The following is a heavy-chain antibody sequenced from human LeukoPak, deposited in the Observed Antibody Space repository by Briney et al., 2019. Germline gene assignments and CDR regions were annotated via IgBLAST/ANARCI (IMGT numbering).Heavy chain of an antibody. Sequence: SETLSLTCTVSGGSISSYYWSWIRQPPGKGLEWIGYIYYGGSTNYNPSLKSRVTISVDTSKNQFSLKLSSVTAADTAVYYCARAGGFTQYCGGDCYPAVIDYWGQGTLVTVSS. CDR2: IYYGGST. J-gene: IGHJ4*02. V-gene: IGHV4-59*08. CDR3: ARAGGFTQYCGGDCYPAVIDY. CDR1: GGSISSYY. D-gene: IGHD2-21*02.